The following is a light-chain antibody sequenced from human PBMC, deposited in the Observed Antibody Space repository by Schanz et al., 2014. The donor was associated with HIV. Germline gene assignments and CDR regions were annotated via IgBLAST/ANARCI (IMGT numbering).Light chain of an antibody. V-gene: IGLV2-14*02. CDR1: SSDVGNYNF. J-gene: IGLJ2*01. Sequence: QSALTQPASVSGSPGQSITISCTGTSSDVGNYNFVSWYQQYPGKAPKLLIYEGTERPSGISNRFSASKSGNTASLTISGLQAEDEADYYCSSYTSSSTLVFGGGTKLTVL. CDR3: SSYTSSSTLV. CDR2: EGT.